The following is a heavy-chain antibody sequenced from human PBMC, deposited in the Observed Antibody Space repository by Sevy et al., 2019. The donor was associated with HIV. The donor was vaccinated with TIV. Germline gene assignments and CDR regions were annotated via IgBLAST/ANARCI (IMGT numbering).Heavy chain of an antibody. CDR2: IRSKAYGGTT. V-gene: IGHV3-49*03. D-gene: IGHD3-9*01. CDR3: TRDPKGGRYFDWFLFEAACDGYYGMDV. J-gene: IGHJ6*02. Sequence: GGSLRLSCTASGFTFGDYAMSWFRQAPGKGLEWVGFIRSKAYGGTTAYAASVKGRFTISRDDSKSMAYLQMNSLKTEDTAVYYCTRDPKGGRYFDWFLFEAACDGYYGMDVWGHGTTVTVSS. CDR1: GFTFGDYA.